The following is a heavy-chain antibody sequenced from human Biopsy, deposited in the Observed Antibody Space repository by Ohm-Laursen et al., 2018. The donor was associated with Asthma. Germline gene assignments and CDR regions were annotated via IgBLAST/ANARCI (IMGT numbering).Heavy chain of an antibody. D-gene: IGHD2-2*01. CDR2: INSVFGTT. Sequence: SSVKVSCKSLGGTFNTYVIGWVRQAPGQGLEWMGGINSVFGTTTYPQKSQDRVTITADDSTSTVYMELSSLRSEDTAVYYCARKAGSCISRTCYSLDFWGQGTLVNVSS. CDR3: ARKAGSCISRTCYSLDF. CDR1: GGTFNTYV. J-gene: IGHJ4*02. V-gene: IGHV1-69*01.